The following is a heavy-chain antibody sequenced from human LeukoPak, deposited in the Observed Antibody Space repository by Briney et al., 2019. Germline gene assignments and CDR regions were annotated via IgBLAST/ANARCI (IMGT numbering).Heavy chain of an antibody. J-gene: IGHJ4*02. V-gene: IGHV4-61*02. D-gene: IGHD2-8*01. CDR1: GGSISSGSYY. Sequence: SETLSLTCTVSGGSISSGSYYWSWIRQPAGKGLEWIGRIYTSGSTNYNPSLKSRVTISVDTSKNQFSLKLSSVTAADTAVYYCARDNGYLVSFLIDYWGQGTLVTVSS. CDR2: IYTSGST. CDR3: ARDNGYLVSFLIDY.